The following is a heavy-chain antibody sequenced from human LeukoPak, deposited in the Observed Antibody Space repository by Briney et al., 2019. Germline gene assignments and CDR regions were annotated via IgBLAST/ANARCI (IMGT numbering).Heavy chain of an antibody. CDR2: IYPGDSDT. Sequence: GESLKISCKGSGYSFTSYWIGWVRQMPGKGLEWMGIIYPGDSDTRYSPPFQGQVTISADKSISTAYLQWSSLKASDTAMYYCARRAGAYFDWSEYFQHWGQGTLVTVSS. V-gene: IGHV5-51*01. J-gene: IGHJ1*01. CDR1: GYSFTSYW. D-gene: IGHD3-9*01. CDR3: ARRAGAYFDWSEYFQH.